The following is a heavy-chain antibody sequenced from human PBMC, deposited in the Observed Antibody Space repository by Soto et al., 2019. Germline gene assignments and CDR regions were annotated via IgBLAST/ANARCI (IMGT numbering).Heavy chain of an antibody. D-gene: IGHD3-22*01. J-gene: IGHJ4*02. CDR1: GGSITNTTYY. CDR3: GRQYFDASGYSIDY. Sequence: PSETLSLTCTVSGGSITNTTYYWGWIRQPPGQWLEWIGTIHYSGTTYYNPSLKSRVTIAVDTSKNQLSLKLNSMSAADTAVFYCGRQYFDASGYSIDYWGQGTLVTVAS. CDR2: IHYSGTT. V-gene: IGHV4-39*01.